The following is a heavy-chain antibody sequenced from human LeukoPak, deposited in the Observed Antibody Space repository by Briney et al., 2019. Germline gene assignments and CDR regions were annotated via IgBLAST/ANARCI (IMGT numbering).Heavy chain of an antibody. V-gene: IGHV3-66*04. J-gene: IGHJ4*02. Sequence: GGSLRLSCAASGFTVNSDYMNWVRQAPGKGLESVSIIYRGDNTYYADSVKGRFTISRDNSKNTLYLQMNSLRVEDTAIYYCARHLYGVGLEYWGQGTLVTVSS. CDR3: ARHLYGVGLEY. D-gene: IGHD4-17*01. CDR1: GFTVNSDY. CDR2: IYRGDNT.